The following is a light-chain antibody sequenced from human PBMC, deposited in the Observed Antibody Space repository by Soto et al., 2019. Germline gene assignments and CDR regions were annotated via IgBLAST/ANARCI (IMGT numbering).Light chain of an antibody. CDR3: LHYGSSPPYT. J-gene: IGKJ2*01. CDR1: QGIRND. Sequence: AIQMTQSPSSLSASVGDRVTITCRASQGIRNDLDWFQQKPGKAPKLLIYAASNLQSGVPARFSGSGSGTDFTLTISSLQPEDFATYYCLHYGSSPPYTFGQGTKLKIK. V-gene: IGKV1-6*01. CDR2: AAS.